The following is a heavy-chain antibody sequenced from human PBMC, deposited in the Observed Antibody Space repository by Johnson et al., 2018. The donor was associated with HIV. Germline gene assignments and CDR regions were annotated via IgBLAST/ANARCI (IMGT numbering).Heavy chain of an antibody. CDR3: AKVMYSSSSVGAFDI. Sequence: DVQVVESGGGLVQPGRSLRLSCAASGFTFSSYAMSWVRQAPGKGLEWVSAISGSGGSTYYADSVKGRFTISRDTSKNTLYLQMNSLRAEDTAVYYCAKVMYSSSSVGAFDIWGQGTMVTVSS. J-gene: IGHJ3*02. CDR2: ISGSGGST. CDR1: GFTFSSYA. V-gene: IGHV3-23*04. D-gene: IGHD6-6*01.